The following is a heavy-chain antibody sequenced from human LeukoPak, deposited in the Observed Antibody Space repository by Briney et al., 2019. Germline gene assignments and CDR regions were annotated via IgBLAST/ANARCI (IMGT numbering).Heavy chain of an antibody. D-gene: IGHD3-22*01. CDR1: GGSISSGLYY. V-gene: IGHV4-31*03. J-gene: IGHJ4*02. CDR2: IYYSGST. Sequence: SETLSLTCTVSGGSISSGLYYWAWIRQHPGKGLEYIGYIYYSGSTYYNPSLESRLTMSLGTSKKQFSLKLNSVTAADTSVYYCARGRFDSSGYRYFDSWGQGTLVTVSS. CDR3: ARGRFDSSGYRYFDS.